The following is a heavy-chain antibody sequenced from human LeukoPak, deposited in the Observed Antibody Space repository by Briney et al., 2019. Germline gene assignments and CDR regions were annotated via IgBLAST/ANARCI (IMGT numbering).Heavy chain of an antibody. Sequence: ASVKVSCKASGYTFTGYYMHWVRQAPGQGLEWMGRINPNSGGTNYARKFQGRVTMTRDTSISTAYMELSRLRSDDTAVYYCARGPMIVVVITTFDYWGQGTLVTVSS. J-gene: IGHJ4*02. CDR3: ARGPMIVVVITTFDY. CDR2: INPNSGGT. D-gene: IGHD3-22*01. CDR1: GYTFTGYY. V-gene: IGHV1-2*06.